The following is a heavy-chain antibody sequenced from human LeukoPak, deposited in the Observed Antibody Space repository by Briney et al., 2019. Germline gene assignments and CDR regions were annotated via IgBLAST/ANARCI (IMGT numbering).Heavy chain of an antibody. V-gene: IGHV1-46*01. Sequence: ASVTVSCKASGYAFTSYHMHWVRQAPGQGLEWMGKINLSGGSTTYAQKFQGRVTMTRDTSTSTVYMELSSLRSEDTAVYYCARDTTGTTGSKFDPWGQGTLVTVSS. J-gene: IGHJ5*02. CDR2: INLSGGST. D-gene: IGHD1-7*01. CDR3: ARDTTGTTGSKFDP. CDR1: GYAFTSYH.